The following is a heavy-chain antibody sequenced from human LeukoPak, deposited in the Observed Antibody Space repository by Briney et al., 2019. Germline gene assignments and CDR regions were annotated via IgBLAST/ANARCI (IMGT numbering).Heavy chain of an antibody. CDR1: GFTFSTYS. V-gene: IGHV3-21*01. D-gene: IGHD4-11*01. J-gene: IGHJ3*02. Sequence: GGSLRLSCAASGFTFSTYSMNWVRQAPGKGLEWVSSISSSSVYIYQADSVKGRFTISRDNAKNSLYLQMNSLRAEDTAVYYCASITTASAFDIWGQGTMITVSS. CDR3: ASITTASAFDI. CDR2: ISSSSVYI.